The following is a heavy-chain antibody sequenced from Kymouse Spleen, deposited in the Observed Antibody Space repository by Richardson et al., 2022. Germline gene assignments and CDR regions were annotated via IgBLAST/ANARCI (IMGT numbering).Heavy chain of an antibody. Sequence: EVQLVESGGGLVKPGGSLRLSCAASGFTFSNAWMSWVRQAPGKGLEWVGRIKSKTDGGTTDYAAPVKGRFTISRDDSKNTLYLQMNSLKTEDTAVYYCTTGITGTPYFDYWGQGTLVTVSS. J-gene: IGHJ4*02. CDR3: TTGITGTPYFDY. CDR1: GFTFSNAW. V-gene: IGHV3-15*01. CDR2: IKSKTDGGTT. D-gene: IGHD1-7*01.